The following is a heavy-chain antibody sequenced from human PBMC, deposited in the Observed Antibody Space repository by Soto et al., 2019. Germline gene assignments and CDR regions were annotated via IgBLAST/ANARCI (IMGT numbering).Heavy chain of an antibody. D-gene: IGHD3-22*01. CDR2: IYYSGST. V-gene: IGHV4-59*01. Sequence: SETLSLTCAVSGASISGYYWSWIRQPPGKGLEWIGYIYYSGSTNYNPSLKSRVTISVDTSKNQFSLKLSSVTAADTAVFYCARGDYSDSSGFDYWGQGTLVTVSS. CDR3: ARGDYSDSSGFDY. CDR1: GASISGYY. J-gene: IGHJ4*02.